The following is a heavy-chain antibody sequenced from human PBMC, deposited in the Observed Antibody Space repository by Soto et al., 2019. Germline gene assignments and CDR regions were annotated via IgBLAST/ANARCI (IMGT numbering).Heavy chain of an antibody. CDR1: GFTFTSSA. D-gene: IGHD1-26*01. Sequence: ASVKVSCKASGFTFTSSAVQWVRQARGQRLEWIGWIVVGSGNTNYAQKFQERVTITRDMSTSTAYMELSSLRSEDTAVYYCAASQWELSRFDPWGQGTLVTVSS. V-gene: IGHV1-58*01. J-gene: IGHJ5*02. CDR2: IVVGSGNT. CDR3: AASQWELSRFDP.